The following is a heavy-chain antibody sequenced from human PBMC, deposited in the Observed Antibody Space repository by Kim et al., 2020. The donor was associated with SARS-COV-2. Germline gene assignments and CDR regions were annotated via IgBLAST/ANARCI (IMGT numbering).Heavy chain of an antibody. D-gene: IGHD3-3*01. V-gene: IGHV1-3*01. CDR2: INAGNGNT. CDR3: ARDRALRFLEWLLYFDY. CDR1: GYTFTSYA. J-gene: IGHJ4*02. Sequence: ASVKVSCKASGYTFTSYAMHWVRQAPGQRLEWMGWINAGNGNTKYSQKFQGRVTITRDTSASTAYMELSSLRSEDTAVYYCARDRALRFLEWLLYFDYWGQGTLVTVSS.